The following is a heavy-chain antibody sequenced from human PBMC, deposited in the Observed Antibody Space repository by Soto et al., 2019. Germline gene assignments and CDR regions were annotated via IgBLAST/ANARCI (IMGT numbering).Heavy chain of an antibody. Sequence: GTSVKFSCKACGYTFTNYDINWVRQATGQGLEWMGWMNPSNGNTGYAQKFQGRVTMTRDTSISAAYMELSSLTSADTAVYYCARFVRHQLPTIDYWGQGALVTVSS. CDR2: MNPSNGNT. CDR1: GYTFTNYD. J-gene: IGHJ4*02. V-gene: IGHV1-8*01. CDR3: ARFVRHQLPTIDY. D-gene: IGHD1-26*01.